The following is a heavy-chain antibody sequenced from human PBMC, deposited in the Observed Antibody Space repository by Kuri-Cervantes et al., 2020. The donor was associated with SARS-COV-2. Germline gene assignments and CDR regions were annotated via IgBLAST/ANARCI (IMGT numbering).Heavy chain of an antibody. CDR3: ARVRIFGVPGFAFDI. CDR2: IIPIFGIA. CDR1: GGTFSSYA. Sequence: SVKVSCKASGGTFSSYAISWVRQAPGQGLEWMGRIIPIFGIANYAQKFQGRVTITADKSTSTAYMELSSLRSEDTAVYYCARVRIFGVPGFAFDIWGQGTMVTVSS. V-gene: IGHV1-69*04. J-gene: IGHJ3*02. D-gene: IGHD3-3*01.